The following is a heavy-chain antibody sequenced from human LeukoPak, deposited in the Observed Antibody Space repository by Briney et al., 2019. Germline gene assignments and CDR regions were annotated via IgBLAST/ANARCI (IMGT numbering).Heavy chain of an antibody. CDR3: ARDGGIGLDY. CDR2: ISGSGGST. V-gene: IGHV3-23*01. J-gene: IGHJ4*02. D-gene: IGHD2-21*01. Sequence: GGSLRLSCAASGFTFSSYAMSWVRQAPGKGLEWVSAISGSGGSTYYADSVKGRFTISRDVSKNTLYLQMNSLRAEDSAMYYCARDGGIGLDYWGQGTLVTVSS. CDR1: GFTFSSYA.